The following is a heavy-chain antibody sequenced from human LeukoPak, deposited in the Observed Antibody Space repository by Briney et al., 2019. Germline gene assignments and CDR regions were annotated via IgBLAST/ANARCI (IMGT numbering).Heavy chain of an antibody. CDR1: GFTFSSYG. D-gene: IGHD3-9*01. Sequence: PGGSLRLSCAASGFTFSSYGMHWVRQAPGKGLEWVAVIWYDGSNKYYADSVKDRFTISRDNSKNTLYLQMNSLRAEDTAVYYCARGTDFDWLDYFDYWGQGTLVTVSS. J-gene: IGHJ4*02. CDR3: ARGTDFDWLDYFDY. V-gene: IGHV3-33*01. CDR2: IWYDGSNK.